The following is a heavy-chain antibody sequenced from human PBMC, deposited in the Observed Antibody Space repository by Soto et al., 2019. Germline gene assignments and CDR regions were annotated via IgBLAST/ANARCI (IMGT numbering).Heavy chain of an antibody. CDR2: IYHNGIT. D-gene: IGHD2-21*01. J-gene: IGHJ4*02. V-gene: IGHV4-4*02. Sequence: QVQLRESGPRLVKPSGTLSLTCAVSGGSVSSSYWWTWVRQAPGKGLQWIGEIYHNGITNYNPSLRSRLSMSVDKSNNEFSLSLTSVTAADTAVYYCATLPPRIVVVFTEMPTWDQGKLVTVSS. CDR1: GGSVSSSYW. CDR3: ATLPPRIVVVFTEMPT.